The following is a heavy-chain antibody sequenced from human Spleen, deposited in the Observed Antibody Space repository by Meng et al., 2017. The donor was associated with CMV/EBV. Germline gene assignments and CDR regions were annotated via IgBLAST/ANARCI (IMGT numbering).Heavy chain of an antibody. CDR3: ARDPAAGFFDY. V-gene: IGHV4-4*07. J-gene: IGHJ4*02. CDR2: IYSRGST. Sequence: QVHRQGSGPGLGKPSETLSLTCSVSGGSISSFHWSWIRQPAGKGLEWIGRIYSRGSTNYNPSLKSRVTMSVDTSKNQISLRLRSVTAADTAVYYCARDPAAGFFDYWGQGTLVTVSS. CDR1: GGSISSFH. D-gene: IGHD6-13*01.